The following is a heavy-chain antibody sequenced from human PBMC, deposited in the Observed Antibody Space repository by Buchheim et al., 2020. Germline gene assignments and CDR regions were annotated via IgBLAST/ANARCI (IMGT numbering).Heavy chain of an antibody. Sequence: QLQLQESGPGLVKPSETLSLTCTVSGGSISSSSYYWGWIRQPPGKGLEWIGSIYYSGSTYYNPPLKSRATISVDTSKNQFSLKLSSVTAADTAVYYCARTQNYYGSGSYFYFDYWGQGTL. CDR3: ARTQNYYGSGSYFYFDY. D-gene: IGHD3-10*01. CDR1: GGSISSSSYY. J-gene: IGHJ4*02. V-gene: IGHV4-39*01. CDR2: IYYSGST.